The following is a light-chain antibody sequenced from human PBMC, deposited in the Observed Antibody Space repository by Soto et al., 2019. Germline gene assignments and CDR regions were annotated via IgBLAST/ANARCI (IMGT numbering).Light chain of an antibody. CDR1: QSVSSY. CDR3: QQRGNWPIT. J-gene: IGKJ5*01. CDR2: DAS. V-gene: IGKV3-11*01. Sequence: EIVLTPSPDTLSLSPVSRAILSCSASQSVSSYLAWYQQKPGQAPRLLIYDASNRATGIPARFSGSGSGTDFTLTISSLAPEDFAVYYCQQRGNWPITFGQGTRLEIK.